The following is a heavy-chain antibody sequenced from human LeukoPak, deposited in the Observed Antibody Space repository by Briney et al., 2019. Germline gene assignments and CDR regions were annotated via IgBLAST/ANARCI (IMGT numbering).Heavy chain of an antibody. Sequence: SGGSLRLSCAASGFTLSDYHMNWIRQAPGKGLEWISYISPGDDAIYFADSVKGRFTHSRDYAKNSLYLQMNSLTAEDTAVYYCAIGRDITVAGPGGYFDYWGQGTQVTVSS. CDR2: ISPGDDAI. V-gene: IGHV3-11*01. CDR1: GFTLSDYH. CDR3: AIGRDITVAGPGGYFDY. D-gene: IGHD6-19*01. J-gene: IGHJ4*02.